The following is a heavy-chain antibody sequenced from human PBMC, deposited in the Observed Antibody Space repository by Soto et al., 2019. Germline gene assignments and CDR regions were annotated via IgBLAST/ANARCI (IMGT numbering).Heavy chain of an antibody. CDR3: ARVDDI. Sequence: PSETLSLTCAVYVGSFSGYYWSWIRQPPGKGLEWIGEINHRGSTKYNPALKSRVTMSVDTSKNQFSLKLSSVTASDTAVYYCARVDDIWGQGTTVTVSS. J-gene: IGHJ3*02. CDR2: INHRGST. V-gene: IGHV4-34*01. CDR1: VGSFSGYY.